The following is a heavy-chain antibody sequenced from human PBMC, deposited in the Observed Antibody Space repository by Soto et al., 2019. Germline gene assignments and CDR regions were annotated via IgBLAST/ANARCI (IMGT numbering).Heavy chain of an antibody. CDR2: IYPGDSDT. CDR3: AGQGYSYGYDY. V-gene: IGHV5-51*01. CDR1: GNSFTTYW. J-gene: IGHJ4*02. D-gene: IGHD5-18*01. Sequence: GGALKISCQGSGNSFTTYWSAWVRQMPGKGLEWMGIIYPGDSDTRYSPSFQGQVTISADKSISTAYLQWSGLKASDTAFYYCAGQGYSYGYDYWGQGTQVTVSS.